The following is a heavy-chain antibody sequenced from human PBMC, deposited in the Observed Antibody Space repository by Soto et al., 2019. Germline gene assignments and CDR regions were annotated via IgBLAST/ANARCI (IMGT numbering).Heavy chain of an antibody. CDR3: ARLGSLLQPIDY. J-gene: IGHJ4*02. CDR1: GYTFTNYR. CDR2: IFPRDSDT. Sequence: GESLKISCQTSGYTFTNYRIGWVRHMPGRGLEWMGLIFPRDSDTRYNSSFEGQVTISSDRSIATAYLQWTSLKASDTAIYFCARLGSLLQPIDYWGQGTQVTVSS. V-gene: IGHV5-51*01. D-gene: IGHD4-4*01.